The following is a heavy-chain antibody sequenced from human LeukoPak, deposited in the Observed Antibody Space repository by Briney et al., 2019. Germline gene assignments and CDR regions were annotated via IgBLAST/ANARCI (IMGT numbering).Heavy chain of an antibody. CDR3: ARGHTAVTRHFDF. CDR1: GFTFSNSA. CDR2: ISSGSSAI. J-gene: IGHJ4*02. Sequence: PGGSLRLSCTASGFTFSNSAMSWVRQAPGKGLEWVSIISSGSSAIFSADALKGRFTISRDDAKNLLYLDMNSLRAEDTAVYYCARGHTAVTRHFDFWGQGTLVTVSS. D-gene: IGHD4-17*01. V-gene: IGHV3-21*01.